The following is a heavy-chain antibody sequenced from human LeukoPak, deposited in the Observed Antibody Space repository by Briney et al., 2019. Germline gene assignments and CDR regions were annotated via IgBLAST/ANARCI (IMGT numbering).Heavy chain of an antibody. V-gene: IGHV3-7*01. CDR2: ISEDGSGK. Sequence: GGSLRLSCAASGFTFSNYWMSWIRQAPGKGLEWAAHISEDGSGKYYVNSVKGRFTISRDNAKNSLYLQMNSLRVEDTAVYYCVSWAGKYYKSSDYYWAPAYSWGQGTLVTVSS. CDR1: GFTFSNYW. D-gene: IGHD3-22*01. CDR3: VSWAGKYYKSSDYYWAPAYS. J-gene: IGHJ4*02.